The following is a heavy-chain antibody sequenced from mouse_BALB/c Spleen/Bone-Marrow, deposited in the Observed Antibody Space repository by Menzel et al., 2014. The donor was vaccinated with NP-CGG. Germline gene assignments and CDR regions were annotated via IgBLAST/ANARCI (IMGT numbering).Heavy chain of an antibody. D-gene: IGHD2-10*02. CDR1: GYTFTDYY. Sequence: VQLQESGPELVKPGASVKISCKASGYTFTDYYVNWVKQKPGQGLEWIGWIYPGSGNTKYNEKFKGKATLTVDTSSSTAYMQLSSLTSEDTAVYFCAREGYGNSYYFDYWGQGTTLTVSS. CDR2: IYPGSGNT. CDR3: AREGYGNSYYFDY. V-gene: IGHV1-84*02. J-gene: IGHJ2*01.